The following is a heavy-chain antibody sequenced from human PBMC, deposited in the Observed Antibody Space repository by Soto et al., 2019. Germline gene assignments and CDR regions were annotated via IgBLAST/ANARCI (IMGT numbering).Heavy chain of an antibody. J-gene: IGHJ4*02. CDR3: AREQQSTQGYDYVWGSYRHLGYFDY. CDR2: IIPIFGTA. CDR1: GGTFSSYA. V-gene: IGHV1-69*13. D-gene: IGHD3-16*02. Sequence: SVKVSCKASGGTFSSYAISWVRQAPGQGLEWMGGIIPIFGTANYAQKFQGRVTITADESTSTAYMELSSLRSEDTAVYYCAREQQSTQGYDYVWGSYRHLGYFDYWGQGTLVTVSS.